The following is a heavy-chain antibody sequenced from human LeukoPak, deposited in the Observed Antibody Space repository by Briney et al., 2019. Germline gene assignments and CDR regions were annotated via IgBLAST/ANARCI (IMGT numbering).Heavy chain of an antibody. CDR3: AXDEPGNAWDYPTFDI. Sequence: GASVKVSFKASGYTXTXXGISXXXXXXGQGLELMGWISAYNGNTNYAQKLQGRVTMTTGTSTSTAYMELRSLRSDDTAVYYCAXDEPGNAWDYPTFDIWGQGTMVTVSS. V-gene: IGHV1-18*01. D-gene: IGHD1-14*01. CDR2: ISAYNGNT. CDR1: GYTXTXXG. J-gene: IGHJ3*02.